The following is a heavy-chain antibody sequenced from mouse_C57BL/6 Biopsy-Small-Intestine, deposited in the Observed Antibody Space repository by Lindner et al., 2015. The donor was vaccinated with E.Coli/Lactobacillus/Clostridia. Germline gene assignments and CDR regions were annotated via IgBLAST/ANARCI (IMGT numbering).Heavy chain of an antibody. CDR2: ILPGSGST. CDR3: ARTMMAAFAF. V-gene: IGHV1-9*01. D-gene: IGHD2-3*01. Sequence: VQLQESGAELMKPGASVKLSCKATGYTLTDYWIEWVKQRPGHGLEWIGEILPGSGSTNYSEQFKDKATFTAETSSSTVYMQLSSLTTEDSAIYYCARTMMAAFAFWGQGTLVTVSA. J-gene: IGHJ3*01. CDR1: GYTLTDYW.